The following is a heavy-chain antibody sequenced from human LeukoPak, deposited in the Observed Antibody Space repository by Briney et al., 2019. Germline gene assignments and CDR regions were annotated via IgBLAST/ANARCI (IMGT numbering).Heavy chain of an antibody. CDR1: GFTFSSYA. V-gene: IGHV3-23*01. J-gene: IGHJ4*02. D-gene: IGHD3-10*01. CDR2: ISGSGGST. Sequence: GGSLRLSCAASGFTFSSYAMSWVRQAPGKGLEWVSAISGSGGSTYYADSVKGRFTISRDNAKNSLYLQMNSLRAEDTAVYYCATSMVRGVIPYWGQGTLVTVSS. CDR3: ATSMVRGVIPY.